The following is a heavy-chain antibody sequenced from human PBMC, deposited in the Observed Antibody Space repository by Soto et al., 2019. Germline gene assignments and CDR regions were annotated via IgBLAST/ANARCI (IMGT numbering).Heavy chain of an antibody. Sequence: SETLSLTCTVSGGSISSGDYYWSWIRQPPGKGLEWIGYIYYSGSTYYNPSLKSRVTISVDTSKNQFSLKLSSVTAADTAVYYCASLYDSSGYEYAFDIWGQGTMVTVSS. CDR1: GGSISSGDYY. D-gene: IGHD3-22*01. CDR2: IYYSGST. J-gene: IGHJ3*02. CDR3: ASLYDSSGYEYAFDI. V-gene: IGHV4-30-4*01.